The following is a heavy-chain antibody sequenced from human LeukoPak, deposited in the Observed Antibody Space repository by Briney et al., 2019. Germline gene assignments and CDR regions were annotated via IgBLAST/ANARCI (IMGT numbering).Heavy chain of an antibody. D-gene: IGHD6-13*01. Sequence: ASVKVSCKASGGTFSSYAISWVRQAPGQGLEWMGGVILIFGTANYAQKFQGRVTITTDESTSTAYMELSSLRSEDTAVYYCARDMAAAGTWGYYYYYMDVWGKGTTVTVSS. CDR2: VILIFGTA. CDR1: GGTFSSYA. J-gene: IGHJ6*03. V-gene: IGHV1-69*05. CDR3: ARDMAAAGTWGYYYYYMDV.